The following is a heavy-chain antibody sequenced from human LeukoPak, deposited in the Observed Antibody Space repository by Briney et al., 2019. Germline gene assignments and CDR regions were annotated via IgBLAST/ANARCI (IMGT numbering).Heavy chain of an antibody. Sequence: ASVKVSCKASGYTFTGYYMHWVRQAPGQGLEWMGWINPNSGGTNYAQKFQGRVTMTRDTSISTAYMELSGLRSDDTAVYYCARGDYDILTGYYFDYWGQGTLVTVSS. V-gene: IGHV1-2*02. J-gene: IGHJ4*02. CDR2: INPNSGGT. D-gene: IGHD3-9*01. CDR1: GYTFTGYY. CDR3: ARGDYDILTGYYFDY.